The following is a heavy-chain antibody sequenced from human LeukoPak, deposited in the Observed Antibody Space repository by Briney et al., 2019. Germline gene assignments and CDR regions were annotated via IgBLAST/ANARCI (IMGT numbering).Heavy chain of an antibody. D-gene: IGHD2-15*01. CDR3: ARRGLLLSYGMDV. V-gene: IGHV1-69*13. CDR1: GYSFPSYG. Sequence: SVKVSCKASGYSFPSYGISWVRQAPGQGLEWMGGIIPIFGTANYAQKFQGRVTITADESTSTAYMELSSLRSEDTAVYYCARRGLLLSYGMDVWGQGTTVTVSS. J-gene: IGHJ6*02. CDR2: IIPIFGTA.